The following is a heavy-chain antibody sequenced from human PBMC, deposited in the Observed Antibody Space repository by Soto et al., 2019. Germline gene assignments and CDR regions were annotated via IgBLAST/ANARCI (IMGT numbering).Heavy chain of an antibody. CDR1: GFTFSSYA. CDR3: ILTGYYRGFDY. J-gene: IGHJ4*02. D-gene: IGHD3-9*01. CDR2: IIYSGDI. Sequence: PGGSLRLSCAASGFTFSSYAMTWVRQAPGKGLEWIGSIIYSGDIMYNPSLQSRLTLFVDTSKNQFSLKLSSVTAADTAVYYDILTGYYRGFDYWGQGTLVTVSS. V-gene: IGHV4-59*04.